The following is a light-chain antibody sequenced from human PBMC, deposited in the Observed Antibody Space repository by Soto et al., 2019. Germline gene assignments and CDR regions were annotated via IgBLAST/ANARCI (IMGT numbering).Light chain of an antibody. V-gene: IGLV2-23*01. J-gene: IGLJ1*01. CDR2: EGS. CDR3: CSFARNSTSYV. CDR1: SSDVGSSNL. Sequence: QSVLTQPASVSGSPGQSITISCTGTSSDVGSSNLVSWYQQHPGKTPKLIIYEGSRRPSGVSGRFSGSMSGNAASLTISGLQAEDEADYYCCSFARNSTSYVFGTGTKVTVL.